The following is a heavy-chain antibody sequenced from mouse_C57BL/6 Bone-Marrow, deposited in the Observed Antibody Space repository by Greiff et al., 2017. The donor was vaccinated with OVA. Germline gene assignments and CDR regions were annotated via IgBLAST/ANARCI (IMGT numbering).Heavy chain of an antibody. CDR3: ARPLYYYGSHPFDY. V-gene: IGHV5-17*01. CDR2: ISSGSSTT. D-gene: IGHD1-1*01. CDR1: GFTFSDYG. Sequence: EVKLVESGGGLVKPGGSLKLSCAASGFTFSDYGMHWVRQAPEKGLEWVAYISSGSSTTYYADTVKGRSTISRDNAKNTLFLQMTSLRSEDTAMYYGARPLYYYGSHPFDYWGQGTTLTVSS. J-gene: IGHJ2*01.